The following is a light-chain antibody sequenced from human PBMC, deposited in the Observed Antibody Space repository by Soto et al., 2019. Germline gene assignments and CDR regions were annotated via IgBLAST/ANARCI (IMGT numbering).Light chain of an antibody. J-gene: IGKJ1*01. CDR2: DAS. CDR3: HQYKSHSPT. Sequence: DIQMTQSPSTLSASVGDRVTITCRASQSISNWLAWYQQKPGKSPKLLIYDASSLESGVPSRFSGIGSGTEFTLTINSLQPDDFARYYGHQYKSHSPTFGQGTKVDI. CDR1: QSISNW. V-gene: IGKV1-5*01.